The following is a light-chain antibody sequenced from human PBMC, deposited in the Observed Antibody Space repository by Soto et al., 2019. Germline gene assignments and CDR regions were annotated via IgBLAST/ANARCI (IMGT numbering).Light chain of an antibody. J-gene: IGKJ1*01. Sequence: DIVMTQSPDSLAVSLGERATVNCKSSQSVLHSPNNKNYLAWYQQKPGQPPKLLIYWASTRESGVPDRFSGSGSGTDFTLTISSLQAEDVAAYYCQQYYSIPRTFGQGTKVEIK. V-gene: IGKV4-1*01. CDR3: QQYYSIPRT. CDR1: QSVLHSPNNKNY. CDR2: WAS.